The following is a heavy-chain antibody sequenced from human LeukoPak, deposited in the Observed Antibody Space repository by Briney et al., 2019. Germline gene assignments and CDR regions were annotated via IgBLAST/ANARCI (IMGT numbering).Heavy chain of an antibody. J-gene: IGHJ4*02. V-gene: IGHV3-21*01. CDR2: ISSSSSYI. D-gene: IGHD1-26*01. CDR3: GRDRGSFRPICR. Sequence: GGSLRLSCAASGFIFSSYPMNWVRQAPGKGLEWVASISSSSSYIYYADSVKGRFTISRDNAKKSLYLQMDSLRVEDTAIYYCGRDRGSFRPICRGGPGTPVT. CDR1: GFIFSSYP.